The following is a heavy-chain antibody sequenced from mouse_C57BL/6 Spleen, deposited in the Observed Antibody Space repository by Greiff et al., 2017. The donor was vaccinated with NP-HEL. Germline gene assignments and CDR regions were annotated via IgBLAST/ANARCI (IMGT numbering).Heavy chain of an antibody. CDR3: AREGAYGSSPSWFAY. CDR1: GYSITSGYY. CDR2: ISYDGSN. D-gene: IGHD1-1*01. J-gene: IGHJ3*01. Sequence: EVKLVESGPGLVKPSQSLSLTCSVTGYSITSGYYWNWIRQFPGNKLEWMGYISYDGSNNYNPSLKNRISITRDTSKNQFFLKLNSVTTEDTATYYCAREGAYGSSPSWFAYWGQGTLVTVSA. V-gene: IGHV3-6*01.